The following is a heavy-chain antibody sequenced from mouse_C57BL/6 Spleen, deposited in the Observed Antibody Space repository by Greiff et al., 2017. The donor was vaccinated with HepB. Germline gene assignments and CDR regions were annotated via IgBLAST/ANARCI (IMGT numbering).Heavy chain of an antibody. V-gene: IGHV1-63*01. Sequence: QVQLQQSGAELVRPGTSVKMSCKASGYTFTNYWIGWAKQRPGHGLEWIGDIYPGGGYTNYNEKFKGKATLTADKSSSTAYMQFSSLTSEDSAIYYCAREGDGYYWYFDVWGTGTTVTVSS. CDR2: IYPGGGYT. J-gene: IGHJ1*03. CDR1: GYTFTNYW. D-gene: IGHD2-3*01. CDR3: AREGDGYYWYFDV.